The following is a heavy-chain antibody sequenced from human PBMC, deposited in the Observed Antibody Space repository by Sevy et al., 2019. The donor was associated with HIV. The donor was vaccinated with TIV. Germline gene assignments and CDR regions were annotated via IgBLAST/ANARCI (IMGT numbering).Heavy chain of an antibody. D-gene: IGHD3-9*01. V-gene: IGHV3-30*02. CDR2: IWYDGSDT. CDR3: ASDILTGSDF. CDR1: GFTFSSYG. Sequence: GGSLRLSCAASGFTFSSYGMHWVRQAPGKGLEWVAFIWYDGSDTYYADSVKGRFNISRDNSKNTLYLQMNSLRTEGTAIYYCASDILTGSDFWGQGTLVTVSS. J-gene: IGHJ4*02.